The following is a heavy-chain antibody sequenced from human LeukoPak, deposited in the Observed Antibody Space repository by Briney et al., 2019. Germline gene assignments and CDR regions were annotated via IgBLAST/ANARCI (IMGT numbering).Heavy chain of an antibody. CDR2: INHSGST. CDR3: ARGLKFQWPPYMDV. Sequence: SETLSLTCAVYGGSFSGYYWSWIRQPPGKGLEWIGEINHSGSTNYNPSLKSRVTISVDTSKNQFSLKLSSVTAADTAVYYCARGLKFQWPPYMDVWGKGTTVTVSS. D-gene: IGHD6-19*01. J-gene: IGHJ6*03. CDR1: GGSFSGYY. V-gene: IGHV4-34*01.